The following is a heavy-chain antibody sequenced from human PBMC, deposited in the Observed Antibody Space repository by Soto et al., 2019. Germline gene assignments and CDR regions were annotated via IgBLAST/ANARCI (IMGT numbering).Heavy chain of an antibody. V-gene: IGHV3-30*18. Sequence: GGSLGLSCAASGVTFRSYGMHWVRQAPGKGLEWVAVISYDGTNKYYADSVKGRFTISRDNSKNTLYLQMNSLRAEDTAVYYCAKRGYGRYNWFDPWGQGTLVTVSS. CDR2: ISYDGTNK. CDR3: AKRGYGRYNWFDP. CDR1: GVTFRSYG. D-gene: IGHD5-18*01. J-gene: IGHJ5*02.